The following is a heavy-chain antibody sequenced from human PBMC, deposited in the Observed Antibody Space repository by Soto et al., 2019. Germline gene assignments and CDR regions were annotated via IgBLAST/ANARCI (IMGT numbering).Heavy chain of an antibody. J-gene: IGHJ4*02. CDR2: IIPILGIA. Sequence: SVKVSCKASGGTFSSYTISWVRQAPGQGLEWMGRIIPILGIANYAQKFQGRVTITADKSTSTAYMELSSLRSEDTAVYYCARDLFPRYCSSTSCAFDYWGQGTLVTVSS. D-gene: IGHD2-2*01. CDR1: GGTFSSYT. CDR3: ARDLFPRYCSSTSCAFDY. V-gene: IGHV1-69*04.